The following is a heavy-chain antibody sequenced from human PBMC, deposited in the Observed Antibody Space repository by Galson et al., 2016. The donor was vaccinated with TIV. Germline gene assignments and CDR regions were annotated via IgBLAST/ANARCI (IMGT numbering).Heavy chain of an antibody. CDR3: ARDGWVSVTPYGMDV. J-gene: IGHJ6*02. Sequence: SETLSLTCTVSGGSLSPYYWTWIRQPPGKGLEWIGYMYYNGNTKYNPSLGSRITISVDMSTLKISLKLNSVTAADTAVYYCARDGWVSVTPYGMDVWGQGTTVIVSS. CDR2: MYYNGNT. CDR1: GGSLSPYY. V-gene: IGHV4-59*01. D-gene: IGHD2-2*03.